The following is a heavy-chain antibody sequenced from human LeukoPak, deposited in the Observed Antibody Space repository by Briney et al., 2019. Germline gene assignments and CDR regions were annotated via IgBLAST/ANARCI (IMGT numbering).Heavy chain of an antibody. CDR2: IIPIFSTA. D-gene: IGHD3-22*01. J-gene: IGHJ4*02. CDR3: ARRYYYDSSGYYYVY. CDR1: GGTFSSYA. Sequence: SVKVSCKASGGTFSSYAISWVRQAPGQGLEWMGGIIPIFSTANYAQEFQGRVTITADESTSTAYMELSSLRSEDTAVYYCARRYYYDSSGYYYVYWGQGTLVTVSS. V-gene: IGHV1-69*13.